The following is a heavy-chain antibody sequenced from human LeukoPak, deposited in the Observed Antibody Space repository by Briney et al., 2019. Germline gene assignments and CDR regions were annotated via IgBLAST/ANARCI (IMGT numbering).Heavy chain of an antibody. CDR2: INPNSGGT. CDR3: ARGRYNWNDDLIDI. D-gene: IGHD1-1*01. J-gene: IGHJ3*02. CDR1: GYTFTGYY. Sequence: GASVKVSCKASGYTFTGYYMHWVRQAPGQGLEWMGWINPNSGGTNYAQKFQGRVTMTRDTSISTAYMELSSLRSEDTAVYYCARGRYNWNDDLIDIWGQGTMVTVSS. V-gene: IGHV1-2*02.